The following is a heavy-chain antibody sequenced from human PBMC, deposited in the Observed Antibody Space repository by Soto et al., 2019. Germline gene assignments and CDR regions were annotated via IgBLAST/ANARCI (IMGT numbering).Heavy chain of an antibody. V-gene: IGHV4-59*01. J-gene: IGHJ3*02. CDR1: GGSISSYY. D-gene: IGHD6-19*01. CDR3: ARDKWGGVAATRDAFDI. Sequence: PSETLSLTCTVSGGSISSYYWSLIRQPPGKGLEWIGYIYYSGSTNYNPSLKSRVTISVDTSKNQFSLKVSSVTAADTAVYYCARDKWGGVAATRDAFDIWGQGTMVTVSS. CDR2: IYYSGST.